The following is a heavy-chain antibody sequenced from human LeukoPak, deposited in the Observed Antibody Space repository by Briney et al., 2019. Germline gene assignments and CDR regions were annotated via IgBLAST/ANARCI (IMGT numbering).Heavy chain of an antibody. CDR3: ARDWDHYDFDS. CDR2: INPAGNYA. CDR1: GFTFSNYW. D-gene: IGHD3-3*01. J-gene: IGHJ5*01. V-gene: IGHV3-74*01. Sequence: GGSLRLSCAASGFTFSNYWIHWVRHAPGKGLVWVSRINPAGNYANYADSVKGRFTISRDNAKNTVYLQMNSLRAEDTALFYCARDWDHYDFDSWGQGTLVTVSS.